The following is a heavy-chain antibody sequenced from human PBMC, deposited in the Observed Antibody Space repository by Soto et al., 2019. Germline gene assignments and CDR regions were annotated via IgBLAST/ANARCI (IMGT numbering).Heavy chain of an antibody. CDR3: ARGPKVKHYYYYMDV. D-gene: IGHD3-10*01. J-gene: IGHJ6*03. CDR1: GGSISSYY. CDR2: IYYSGST. Sequence: SETLSLTCTVSGGSISSYYWSWIRQPPGKGLEWIGYIYYSGSTNYNPSLKSRVTISVDTSKNQFSLKLSSVTAADTAVYYCARGPKVKHYYYYMDVWGKGTTVTVSS. V-gene: IGHV4-59*08.